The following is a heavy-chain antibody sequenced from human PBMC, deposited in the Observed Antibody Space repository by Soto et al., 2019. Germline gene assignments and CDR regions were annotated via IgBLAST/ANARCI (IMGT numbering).Heavy chain of an antibody. V-gene: IGHV3-23*01. Sequence: EVQLLESGGGLVQPGGSLRLSCAASGFTFSSYAMSWVRQAPGKGLEWVSAISGSGGSTYYADSVKGRFTISRDNYKKPVYLQMNSLRAEDTAVYYCAKAGWPRGYSYNPFEYWGQGTLVTVSS. CDR2: ISGSGGST. D-gene: IGHD5-18*01. CDR1: GFTFSSYA. CDR3: AKAGWPRGYSYNPFEY. J-gene: IGHJ4*02.